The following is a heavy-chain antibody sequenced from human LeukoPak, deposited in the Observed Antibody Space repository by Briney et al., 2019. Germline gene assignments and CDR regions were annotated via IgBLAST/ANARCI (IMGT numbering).Heavy chain of an antibody. J-gene: IGHJ4*02. CDR3: APERGYGDYVYFDY. D-gene: IGHD4-17*01. CDR2: ISYDGSNK. CDR1: GFTFSSYA. Sequence: GGSLRLSCAASGFTFSSYAMHWVRQAPGKGLEWVAVISYDGSNKYYADSVKGRFTISRDNSKNTLYLQMNSLRAEDTAVYYCAPERGYGDYVYFDYWGQGTLVTVSS. V-gene: IGHV3-30-3*01.